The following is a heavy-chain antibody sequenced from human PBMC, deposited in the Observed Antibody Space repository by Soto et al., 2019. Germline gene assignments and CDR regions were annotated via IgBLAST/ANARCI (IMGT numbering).Heavy chain of an antibody. V-gene: IGHV1-58*01. CDR2: IVVGSGNT. J-gene: IGHJ6*02. CDR1: GFACTSSA. D-gene: IGHD3-10*01. CDR3: PGGRWFGDASLFMDV. Sequence: ASGKVYCKASGFACTSSALQCVRQARGQRLEWIGWIVVGSGNTNYAQKFQERVTITRDMSTSTAYMELSSLRSEDTAVYYCPGGRWFGDASLFMDVWGQGTTVPVSS.